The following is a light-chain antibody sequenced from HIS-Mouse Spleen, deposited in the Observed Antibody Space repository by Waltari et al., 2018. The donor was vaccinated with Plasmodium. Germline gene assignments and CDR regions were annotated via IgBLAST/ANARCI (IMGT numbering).Light chain of an antibody. CDR1: QSVSSN. CDR2: GAS. Sequence: EIVMTQSPATLSVSPGERATLSCRASQSVSSNLAWYQQKPGQAPRLLIYGASTRATGIPARFSGSGSGTEFTLTISSLQSEDFAVYYCQQYNNWSFTFGLGPKWLSN. V-gene: IGKV3-15*01. J-gene: IGKJ3*01. CDR3: QQYNNWSFT.